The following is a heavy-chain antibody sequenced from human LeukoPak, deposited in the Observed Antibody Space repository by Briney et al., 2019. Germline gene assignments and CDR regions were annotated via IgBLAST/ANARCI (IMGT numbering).Heavy chain of an antibody. CDR3: ARADYSNYPY. V-gene: IGHV4-34*01. CDR2: INHSGST. D-gene: IGHD4-11*01. Sequence: SEPLSLTCAVYGGSFSGYYWSWIRQPPGKGLEWIGEINHSGSTNYNPSLKSRVTISVDTSKNQFSLKLSSVTAADTAVYYCARADYSNYPYWGQGTLVTVSS. CDR1: GGSFSGYY. J-gene: IGHJ4*02.